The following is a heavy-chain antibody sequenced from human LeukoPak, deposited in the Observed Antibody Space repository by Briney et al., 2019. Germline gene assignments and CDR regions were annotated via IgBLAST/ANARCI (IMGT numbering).Heavy chain of an antibody. CDR1: GGSISSYY. J-gene: IGHJ5*02. Sequence: PSETLSLTCTVSGGSISSYYWSWIRQPPGKGLEWIEYIYYSGSTNYNPSLKSRVTISVDTSKNQFSLKLSSVTAADTAVYYCARVDGRCSGGSCYSGWFDPWGQGTLVTVSS. D-gene: IGHD2-15*01. V-gene: IGHV4-59*01. CDR2: IYYSGST. CDR3: ARVDGRCSGGSCYSGWFDP.